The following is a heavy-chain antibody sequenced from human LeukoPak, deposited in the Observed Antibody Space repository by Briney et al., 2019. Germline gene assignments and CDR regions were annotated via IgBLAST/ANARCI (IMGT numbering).Heavy chain of an antibody. Sequence: GGSLRLSCAASGFMFSDHYMEWGRQAPGKGLEWVARSRNKAESYTTQYASSVKGRFTISRDETKESLHLQMNSLKSEGTAVYYCARGLSGGYSPLDSWGQGTLVTVSS. CDR3: ARGLSGGYSPLDS. CDR1: GFMFSDHY. J-gene: IGHJ4*02. V-gene: IGHV3-72*01. D-gene: IGHD1-26*01. CDR2: SRNKAESYTT.